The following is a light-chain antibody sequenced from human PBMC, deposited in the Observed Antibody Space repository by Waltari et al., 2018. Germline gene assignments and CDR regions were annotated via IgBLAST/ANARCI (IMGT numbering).Light chain of an antibody. Sequence: IVLTQSPGTLSLSPGERATLSCRASQIVSSSSLAWYQQKPGQAPRLLMFGSSNRATGIPDRFSGSGSGTDFTLTISRLEPEDFAVYYCRMYETFGQGTKVEIK. CDR3: RMYET. V-gene: IGKV3-20*01. J-gene: IGKJ1*01. CDR1: QIVSSSS. CDR2: GSS.